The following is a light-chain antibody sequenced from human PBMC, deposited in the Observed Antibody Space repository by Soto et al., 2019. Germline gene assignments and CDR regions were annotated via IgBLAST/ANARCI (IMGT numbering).Light chain of an antibody. V-gene: IGKV3-15*01. CDR3: QQYHNWPPQYT. CDR2: GAS. CDR1: HSVASN. J-gene: IGKJ2*01. Sequence: EIVMTQSPASLSVSPGHGATLSCRASHSVASNVAWYQQKPGQGPRLLIHGASTRALGVPARVSGRGSGPDFALTISSLQSEDFAVDYCQQYHNWPPQYTFGQGTKLQIK.